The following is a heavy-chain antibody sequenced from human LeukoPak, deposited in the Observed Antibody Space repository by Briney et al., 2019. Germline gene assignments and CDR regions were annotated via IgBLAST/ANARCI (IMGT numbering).Heavy chain of an antibody. CDR3: ARDGYKVGASDY. J-gene: IGHJ4*02. CDR2: IYYSGST. V-gene: IGHV4-59*01. CDR1: GGSISSYY. Sequence: PSETQSLTCTVSGGSISSYYWSWIRQPPGKGLEWIGYIYYSGSTNYNPSLKSRVTISVDTSKNQFSLKLSSVTAADTAVYYCARDGYKVGASDYWGQGTLVTVSS. D-gene: IGHD1-26*01.